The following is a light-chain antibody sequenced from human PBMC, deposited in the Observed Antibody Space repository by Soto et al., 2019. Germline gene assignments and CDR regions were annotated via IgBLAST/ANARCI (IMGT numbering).Light chain of an antibody. J-gene: IGKJ1*01. Sequence: DIQMTQSPSTLSATAGDRVTITCRASQSISSWLAWYQHKPGKAPKLLIYDASNLDSGVPSRFSGSGSGTEFSLTIRNLQHDDCATYYCQQYENYWTFGQGTRLEIK. CDR1: QSISSW. CDR3: QQYENYWT. V-gene: IGKV1-5*01. CDR2: DAS.